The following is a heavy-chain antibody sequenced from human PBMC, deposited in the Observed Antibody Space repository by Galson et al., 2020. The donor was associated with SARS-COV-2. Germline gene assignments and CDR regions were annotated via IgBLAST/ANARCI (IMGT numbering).Heavy chain of an antibody. CDR2: ISGDNGNT. J-gene: IGHJ4*02. CDR3: ARDDGWEHFPQGGSSYY. Sequence: GESLKISCKTSGYNFRHYGISWVRQAPGQGLEWVGWISGDNGNTNYAQKFQGRVTLTTETSTSTAYMGLRSLRSDETAVYYCARDDGWEHFPQGGSSYYWGQGTLVTVSS. D-gene: IGHD1-26*01. CDR1: GYNFRHYG. V-gene: IGHV1-18*01.